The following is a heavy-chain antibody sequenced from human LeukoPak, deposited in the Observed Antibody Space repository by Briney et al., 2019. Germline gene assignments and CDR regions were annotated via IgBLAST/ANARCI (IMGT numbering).Heavy chain of an antibody. J-gene: IGHJ4*02. V-gene: IGHV3-7*01. CDR1: GFTFSSYW. Sequence: GGSLRLSCAASGFTFSSYWMGWVRQAPGKGLEWVANIKQDGSEKYYVDSVKGRFTISRDNAKNSLYLQMNSLRAEDTAVYYCARLYCSGGSCYPGQFDYWGQGTLVTVSS. CDR3: ARLYCSGGSCYPGQFDY. D-gene: IGHD2-15*01. CDR2: IKQDGSEK.